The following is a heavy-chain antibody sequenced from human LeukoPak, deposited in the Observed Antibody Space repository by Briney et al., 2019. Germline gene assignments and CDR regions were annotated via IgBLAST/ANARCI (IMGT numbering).Heavy chain of an antibody. V-gene: IGHV1-2*02. J-gene: IGHJ4*02. D-gene: IGHD3-3*01. CDR3: ARAPYDFWSGYYTEGIDY. CDR2: INPNSGGT. CDR1: GYTFTCYY. Sequence: GASVKVSCKASGYTFTCYYMHWVRQAPGQGLEWMGWINPNSGGTNYAQKFQGRVTMTRDTSISTAYMELSRLRSDDTAVYYCARAPYDFWSGYYTEGIDYWGQGTLVTVSS.